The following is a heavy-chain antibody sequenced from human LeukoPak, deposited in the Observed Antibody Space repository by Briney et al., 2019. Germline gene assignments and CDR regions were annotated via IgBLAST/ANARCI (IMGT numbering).Heavy chain of an antibody. D-gene: IGHD6-13*01. CDR3: ARDGAVGYSSSWFYYYYMDV. Sequence: SETLSLTFAVYGGSFSGYYWSWIRQPPGKGLEWIGEINHSGSTNYNPSLKSRVTISVDTSKNQFSLKLSSVTAADTAVYYCARDGAVGYSSSWFYYYYMDVWGKGTTVTVSS. CDR2: INHSGST. CDR1: GGSFSGYY. J-gene: IGHJ6*03. V-gene: IGHV4-34*01.